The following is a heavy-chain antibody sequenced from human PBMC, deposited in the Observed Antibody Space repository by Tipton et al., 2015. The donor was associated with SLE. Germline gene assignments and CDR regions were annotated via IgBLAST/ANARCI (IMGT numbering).Heavy chain of an antibody. D-gene: IGHD6-19*01. Sequence: TLSLTCTVSGGSISSGGYYWSWIRQHPGKGLEWIGYIHYSGSTSYNPSLKSRVIISVDTSNNQFSLNLSSVTAADTAVYYCARGRDFKEAVAGRGWFDPWGQGTLVTVSS. CDR3: ARGRDFKEAVAGRGWFDP. CDR1: GGSISSGGYY. J-gene: IGHJ5*02. V-gene: IGHV4-31*03. CDR2: IHYSGST.